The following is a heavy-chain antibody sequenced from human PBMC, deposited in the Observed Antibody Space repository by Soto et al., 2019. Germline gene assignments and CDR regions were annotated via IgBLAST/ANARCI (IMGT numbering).Heavy chain of an antibody. CDR2: INPSSGGT. CDR3: ARDFRTYSHGVDF. V-gene: IGHV1-2*02. CDR1: GYPFTGPY. D-gene: IGHD4-4*01. Sequence: ASVKVSCKASGYPFTGPYIYWVRQAPGQGLEWMGWINPSSGGTEFAEKFQGRFTVTRDTSIRTVFLELNSLTSDDTGVYFCARDFRTYSHGVDFWGQGTAVTVSS. J-gene: IGHJ6*02.